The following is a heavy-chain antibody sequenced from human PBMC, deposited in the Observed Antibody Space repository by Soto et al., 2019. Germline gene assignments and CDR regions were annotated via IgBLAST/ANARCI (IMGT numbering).Heavy chain of an antibody. CDR3: AYLPDTYYYDSSGYQSVSSY. D-gene: IGHD3-22*01. CDR1: GGTFSSYA. CDR2: IIPIFGTA. V-gene: IGHV1-69*13. Sequence: ASVKVSCKASGGTFSSYAISWVRQAPGQGLEWMGGIIPIFGTANYAQKFQGRVTITADESTSTAYMELSSLRSEDTAVYYCAYLPDTYYYDSSGYQSVSSYWGQGTLVTVSS. J-gene: IGHJ4*02.